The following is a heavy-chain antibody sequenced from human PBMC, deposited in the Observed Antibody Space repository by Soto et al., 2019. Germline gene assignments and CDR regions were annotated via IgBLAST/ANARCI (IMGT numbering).Heavy chain of an antibody. CDR1: GYTFTDYY. CDR2: SNANSGGT. J-gene: IGHJ4*02. D-gene: IGHD6-13*01. CDR3: ASGASSNWPDF. V-gene: IGHV1-2*02. Sequence: ASVQVSCKASGYTFTDYYMHWVRQAPGPGLEWMGLSNANSGGTNYPQKFQGRVTMTRDTSISTVYMELSSTRSDDTAVYYCASGASSNWPDFWGRGTLVTVSS.